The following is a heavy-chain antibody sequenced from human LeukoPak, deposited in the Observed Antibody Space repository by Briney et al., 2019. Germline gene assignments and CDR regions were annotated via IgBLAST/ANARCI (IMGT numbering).Heavy chain of an antibody. V-gene: IGHV3-23*01. J-gene: IGHJ4*02. Sequence: GGSLRLSCAAAGFAFNDFAMSWVRQTPGKGLEWVSSITSTGESTYYADSLRGRFTISRDNSGGTLYLQMNSLRTEDSAVYYCAKRLSRGYFGKLIFDFWGQGALVTVSS. CDR1: GFAFNDFA. CDR2: ITSTGEST. D-gene: IGHD3-9*01. CDR3: AKRLSRGYFGKLIFDF.